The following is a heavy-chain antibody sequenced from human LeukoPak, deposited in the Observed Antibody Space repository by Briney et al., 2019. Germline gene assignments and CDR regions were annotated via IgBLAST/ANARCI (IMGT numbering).Heavy chain of an antibody. Sequence: GGSLRLSCAASGFTFSSYGMHWVRQAPGKGLEWVAVIWYDGSNQFCADSVKGRFTISRENSQNTVYLHMNSLRGEDTAVYYCAKGSYSSSSGGTDYWGRGSLVTVSS. CDR3: AKGSYSSSSGGTDY. D-gene: IGHD6-6*01. CDR1: GFTFSSYG. CDR2: IWYDGSNQ. V-gene: IGHV3-33*06. J-gene: IGHJ4*02.